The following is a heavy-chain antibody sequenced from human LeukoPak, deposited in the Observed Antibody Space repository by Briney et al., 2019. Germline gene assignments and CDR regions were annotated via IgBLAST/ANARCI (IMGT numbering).Heavy chain of an antibody. V-gene: IGHV4-59*01. CDR3: AGVARGVISDHFYYYMDV. Sequence: PSETLSLTCAVSGGSISSYYWSWIRQPPGKGLEWIGFIYHSGGTNYNPSLTSRLTISVDTSKNQFSLKLSSVTAADTAVYYCAGVARGVISDHFYYYMDVWGKGTTVTVSS. D-gene: IGHD3-10*01. J-gene: IGHJ6*03. CDR1: GGSISSYY. CDR2: IYHSGGT.